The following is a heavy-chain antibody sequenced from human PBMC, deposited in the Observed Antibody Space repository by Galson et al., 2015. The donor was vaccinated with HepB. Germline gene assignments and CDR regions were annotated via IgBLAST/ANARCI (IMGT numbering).Heavy chain of an antibody. D-gene: IGHD3-10*01. J-gene: IGHJ6*02. CDR1: GFTFSSYG. CDR2: ISYDGSNK. Sequence: SLRLSCAASGFTFSSYGMHWVRQAPGKGLEWVSFISYDGSNKKYVESVKGRFTISRDKSKNTLDLQMNSLRAEDTAVYYCAKDFREYNIFYYGMDVWGQGTTVTVSS. CDR3: AKDFREYNIFYYGMDV. V-gene: IGHV3-30*18.